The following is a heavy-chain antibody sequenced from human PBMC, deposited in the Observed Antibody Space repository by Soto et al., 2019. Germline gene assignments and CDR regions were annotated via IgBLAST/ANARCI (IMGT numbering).Heavy chain of an antibody. CDR1: GFTFSLCA. Sequence: EVQVLESGGGLVQPGGSLRLSCAASGFTFSLCAMSWVRQAPGKGLEWVSSMRGSGGDTYYADSVKGRFTISRDNSMNTLFLQMNSVRVEDQAIYFCVKGHGNSYYCFDFWGEGALVTVSS. D-gene: IGHD2-15*01. V-gene: IGHV3-23*01. CDR3: VKGHGNSYYCFDF. CDR2: MRGSGGDT. J-gene: IGHJ4*02.